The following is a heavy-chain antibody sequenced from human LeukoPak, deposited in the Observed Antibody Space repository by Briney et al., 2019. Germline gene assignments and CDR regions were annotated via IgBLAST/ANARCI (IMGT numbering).Heavy chain of an antibody. V-gene: IGHV4-39*01. CDR3: AKHNKFVLKNPNPPYLDH. CDR2: IYYSGDT. CDR1: GGSINNNNYF. Sequence: SETLSLTCSVSGGSINNNNYFWGWIRHPPGKGLEWIGSIYYSGDTYYNPSLKSRVTISVDTSENQFSLKLSSVTAADTAAYQRAKHNKFVLKNPNPPYLDHRGQGTLVTVSS. J-gene: IGHJ4*02. D-gene: IGHD2-8*01.